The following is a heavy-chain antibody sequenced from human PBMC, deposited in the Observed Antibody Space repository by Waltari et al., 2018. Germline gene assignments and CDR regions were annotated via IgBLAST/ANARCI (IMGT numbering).Heavy chain of an antibody. CDR2: IPLDGIGT. CDR3: ARGAYYGLDV. Sequence: EVQLVESGGGLVQPGGSLRLSCAAPWLTFSSFPKHWVRQTPGKGLVWVPRIPLDGIGTTYADAVRGRFTISRDPARNTLYLQMNSLRVEDTAVYYCARGAYYGLDVWGQGTTVTVSS. V-gene: IGHV3-74*01. CDR1: WLTFSSFP. J-gene: IGHJ6*02.